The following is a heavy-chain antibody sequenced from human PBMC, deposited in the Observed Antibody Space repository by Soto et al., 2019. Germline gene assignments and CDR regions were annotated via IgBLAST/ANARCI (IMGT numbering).Heavy chain of an antibody. J-gene: IGHJ6*02. Sequence: GGSLRLSCAASGFTFGGYSMHWVRQAPGKGLEWVALISYDGSDKDYADSVKGRFTISRDNSRNTLYLQMNSLRAEDTAVYYCARTYSSSWYGRYGMDVWGQGTTVTVSS. V-gene: IGHV3-30*03. CDR3: ARTYSSSWYGRYGMDV. CDR2: ISYDGSDK. CDR1: GFTFGGYS. D-gene: IGHD6-13*01.